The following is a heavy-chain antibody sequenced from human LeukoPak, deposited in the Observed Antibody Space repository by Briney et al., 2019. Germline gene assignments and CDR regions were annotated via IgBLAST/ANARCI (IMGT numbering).Heavy chain of an antibody. J-gene: IGHJ6*02. CDR3: ARGMVRGVIEASYYYYGMDV. CDR2: INSDGSST. Sequence: GGSLRLSCAASGFTFSSYWMHWVRHAPGKGLVWVSRINSDGSSTSYADSVKGRFTISRDNAKNTLYLQMNSLRAEDTAVYYCARGMVRGVIEASYYYYGMDVWGQGTTVTVSS. CDR1: GFTFSSYW. D-gene: IGHD3-10*01. V-gene: IGHV3-74*01.